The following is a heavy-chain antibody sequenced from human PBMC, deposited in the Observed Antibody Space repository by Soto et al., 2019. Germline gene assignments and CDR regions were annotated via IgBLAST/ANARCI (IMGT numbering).Heavy chain of an antibody. CDR2: ISGSGGST. V-gene: IGHV3-23*01. CDR1: GFTFSSYA. CDR3: AKERRPQVTMARIYYYGMDV. J-gene: IGHJ6*02. Sequence: PGGSLRLSCAASGFTFSSYAMSWVRQAPGKGLEWVSAISGSGGSTYYADSVKGRFTISRDNSKNTLYLQMNSLRAEDTAVYYCAKERRPQVTMARIYYYGMDVWGQGTTVTVSS. D-gene: IGHD3-10*01.